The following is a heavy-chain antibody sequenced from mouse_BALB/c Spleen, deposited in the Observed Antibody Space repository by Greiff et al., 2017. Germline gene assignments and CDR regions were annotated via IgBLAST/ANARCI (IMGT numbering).Heavy chain of an antibody. CDR3: ARSLYGNLRLYAMDY. CDR2: INPYNDGT. CDR1: GYTFTSYV. V-gene: IGHV1-14*01. J-gene: IGHJ4*01. D-gene: IGHD2-1*01. Sequence: EVHLVESGPELVKPGASVKMSCKASGYTFTSYVMHWVKQKPGQGLEWIGYINPYNDGTKYNEKFKGKATLTSDKSSSTAYMELSSLTSEDSAVYYCARSLYGNLRLYAMDYWGQGTSVTVSS.